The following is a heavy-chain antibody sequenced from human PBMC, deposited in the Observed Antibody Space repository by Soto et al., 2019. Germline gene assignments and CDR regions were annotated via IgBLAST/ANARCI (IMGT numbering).Heavy chain of an antibody. CDR2: ISGSGGST. CDR3: AKDAPPYDYDSSGYPLPYYFDY. CDR1: GFTFSNYA. J-gene: IGHJ4*02. Sequence: GGSLRLSCAASGFTFSNYAMSWVRQAPGKGLEWVSAISGSGGSTYYADSVKGRFTFSRDNSKNTLYLQMNSLRAEDTAVYYCAKDAPPYDYDSSGYPLPYYFDYWGQGTLVTVSS. V-gene: IGHV3-23*01. D-gene: IGHD3-22*01.